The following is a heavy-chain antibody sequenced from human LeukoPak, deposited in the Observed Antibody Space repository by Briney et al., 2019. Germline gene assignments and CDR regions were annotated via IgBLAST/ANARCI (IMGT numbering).Heavy chain of an antibody. CDR3: ARDPVYSGYDYFDF. CDR2: IYFSGST. D-gene: IGHD5-12*01. Sequence: LRLSCTASGFTFGDYAMSWVRQPPGKGLEWIGYIYFSGSTNYNPSLKSRVTISVDTSKNQFSLKLRSVTAADTAVYYCARDPVYSGYDYFDFWGQGTLVTVSS. CDR1: GFTFGDYA. V-gene: IGHV4-59*01. J-gene: IGHJ4*02.